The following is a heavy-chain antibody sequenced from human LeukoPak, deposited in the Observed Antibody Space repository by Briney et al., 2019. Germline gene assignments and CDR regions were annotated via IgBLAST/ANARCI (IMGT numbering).Heavy chain of an antibody. CDR3: ASGFSSSYSYDSSGSYFDY. J-gene: IGHJ4*02. V-gene: IGHV1-2*02. Sequence: ASVKVSCKASGYAFTGYYLHWVRQAPGQGPEWMGWINPNSGGTNYAQKFQGRVTMTRDTSISTACMELSRLRSDDTAVYYCASGFSSSYSYDSSGSYFDYWGQGTLVTVSS. CDR1: GYAFTGYY. CDR2: INPNSGGT. D-gene: IGHD3-22*01.